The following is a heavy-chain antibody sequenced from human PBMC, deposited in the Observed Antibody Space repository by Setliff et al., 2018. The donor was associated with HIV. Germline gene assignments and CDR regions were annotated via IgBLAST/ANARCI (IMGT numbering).Heavy chain of an antibody. J-gene: IGHJ4*02. Sequence: SETLSLTCAVYGGSFSGYYWSWIRQPPGKGLEWIGYIYYSGSPNYNPSLKSRVTISVDTSKNQFSLKLSSVTAADTAVYYCARGVRGVIIDWYYFDYWGQGTRGTVSS. CDR3: ARGVRGVIIDWYYFDY. CDR1: GGSFSGYY. CDR2: IYYSGSP. V-gene: IGHV4-59*01. D-gene: IGHD3-10*01.